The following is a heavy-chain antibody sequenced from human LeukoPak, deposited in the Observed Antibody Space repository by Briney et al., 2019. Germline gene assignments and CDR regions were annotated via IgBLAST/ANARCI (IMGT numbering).Heavy chain of an antibody. CDR1: GGSISSYY. CDR3: ARVVYSSSWYWFDP. Sequence: NPSETLSLTCTVSGGSISSYYWSWIRQPAGKGLEWIGRIYTSGSTNYNPSLKSRVPMSVHTSKNQFSLKLSSVTAADTAVYYCARVVYSSSWYWFDPWGQGTLVTVSS. V-gene: IGHV4-4*07. J-gene: IGHJ5*02. D-gene: IGHD6-13*01. CDR2: IYTSGST.